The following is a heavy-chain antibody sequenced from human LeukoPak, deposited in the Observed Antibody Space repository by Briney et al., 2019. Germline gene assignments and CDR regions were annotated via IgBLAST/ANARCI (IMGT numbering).Heavy chain of an antibody. J-gene: IGHJ4*02. D-gene: IGHD2-21*01. CDR3: ARAEHIVVVPRGLYLDS. CDR2: INHSGST. CDR1: GGSFSGYY. Sequence: PSETLSLTCAVYGGSFSGYYWSWIRQPPGKGLEWIGEINHSGSTNYNPSLKSRVTISVDTSKNQFALKLNSVTAADTAVYYCARAEHIVVVPRGLYLDSWGQGTLSPSPQ. V-gene: IGHV4-34*01.